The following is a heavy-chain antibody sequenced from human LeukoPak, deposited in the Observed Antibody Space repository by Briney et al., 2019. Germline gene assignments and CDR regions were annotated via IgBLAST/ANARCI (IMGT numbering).Heavy chain of an antibody. CDR1: GFTFSSYW. J-gene: IGHJ4*02. D-gene: IGHD6-19*01. V-gene: IGHV3-7*03. CDR3: ARMYSSGWYYFDY. Sequence: PGGSLRLSCAASGFTFSSYWMSWVRQAPGKGLEWVANIKQDGSEKYYVDSVKGRFTISRDNAKNSLYLQMNGLRAEDTAVYYCARMYSSGWYYFDYWGQGTLVTVSS. CDR2: IKQDGSEK.